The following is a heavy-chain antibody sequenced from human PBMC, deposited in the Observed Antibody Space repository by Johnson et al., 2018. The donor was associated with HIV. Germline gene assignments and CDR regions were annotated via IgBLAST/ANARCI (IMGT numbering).Heavy chain of an antibody. V-gene: IGHV3-33*01. CDR1: GFTFSSYG. CDR2: IWYDGNTK. CDR3: ARGGRCWCVAFDI. Sequence: QVQLVESGGGVVQPGGSLRLSCAASGFTFSSYGMHWVRQTPGKGLEWVAVIWYDGNTKYYADSVKGRLTISRDNSKNTLYLQMNSLRAEDTAVYYCARGGRCWCVAFDIWGQGTAVTVSS. J-gene: IGHJ3*02. D-gene: IGHD3-16*01.